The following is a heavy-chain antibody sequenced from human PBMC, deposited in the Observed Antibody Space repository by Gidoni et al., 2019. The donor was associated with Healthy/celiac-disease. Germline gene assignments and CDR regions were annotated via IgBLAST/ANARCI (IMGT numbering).Heavy chain of an antibody. Sequence: QVQLVQSGAEVKQPGASVTVSCKASGYPFPSYDINWVRQATGQGLEWMGWMNPNSGNTGYAQKFQGRVTMTRNTSISTAYMELSSLRSEDTAVYYCARGRRIAARSGGGYYFDYWGQGTLVTASS. J-gene: IGHJ4*02. CDR3: ARGRRIAARSGGGYYFDY. CDR1: GYPFPSYD. D-gene: IGHD6-6*01. CDR2: MNPNSGNT. V-gene: IGHV1-8*01.